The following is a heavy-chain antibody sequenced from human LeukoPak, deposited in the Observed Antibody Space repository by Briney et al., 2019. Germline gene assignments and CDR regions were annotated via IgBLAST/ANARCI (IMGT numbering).Heavy chain of an antibody. J-gene: IGHJ5*02. CDR1: GGSISSYY. Sequence: SETLSLTCTVSGGSISSYYWGWIRQPPGKGLEWTGSIDHSGSTYYNPSLKSRITISVDTSKNQFSLKLSSVTAADTAVYYCARHDAYYDILTGYYKQVSWFDPWGQGTLVTVSS. D-gene: IGHD3-9*01. V-gene: IGHV4-39*01. CDR3: ARHDAYYDILTGYYKQVSWFDP. CDR2: IDHSGST.